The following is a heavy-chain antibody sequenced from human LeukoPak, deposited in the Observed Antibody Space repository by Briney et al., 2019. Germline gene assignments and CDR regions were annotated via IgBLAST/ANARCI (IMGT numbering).Heavy chain of an antibody. CDR1: GFTFDDYA. CDR3: AKDRSGNSYGHFDY. J-gene: IGHJ4*02. D-gene: IGHD3-10*01. V-gene: IGHV3-43D*04. CDR2: ISWGGGST. Sequence: GGSLRLSCAASGFTFDDYAMHWVRQAPGKGLEWVSLISWGGGSTYYADSVKGRFTISRDNSKNSLYLHMNSLRAEDTALYYCAKDRSGNSYGHFDYWGQGPWSPSPQ.